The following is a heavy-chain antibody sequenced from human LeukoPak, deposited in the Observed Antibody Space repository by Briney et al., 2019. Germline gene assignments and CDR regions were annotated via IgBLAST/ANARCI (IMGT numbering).Heavy chain of an antibody. V-gene: IGHV3-30*04. Sequence: PGGSLRLSCAASGFTFSSYAMHWVRQAPGKGLEWVAVISYDGSSKYYADSVKGRFTISRDNSKNTLYLQMNSLRAEDTAVYYCAREEVAGTVNYYYGMDVWGKGTTVTVSS. CDR2: ISYDGSSK. CDR3: AREEVAGTVNYYYGMDV. J-gene: IGHJ6*04. CDR1: GFTFSSYA. D-gene: IGHD6-19*01.